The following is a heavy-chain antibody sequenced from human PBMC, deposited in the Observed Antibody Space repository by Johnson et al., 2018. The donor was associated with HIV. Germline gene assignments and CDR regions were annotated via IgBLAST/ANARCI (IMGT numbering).Heavy chain of an antibody. CDR2: IYSGGST. J-gene: IGHJ3*02. CDR3: ARQGLTVDAFDI. V-gene: IGHV3-66*04. D-gene: IGHD3/OR15-3a*01. CDR1: SNY. Sequence: VQLVESGGGLVQPGGSLRLSCVGSSNYKSWVRQAPGKGLEWVSVIYSGGSTYYADSVKGRFTISRENAKNSLYLQMNSLRGGDTALYYCARQGLTVDAFDIWGQGTMVTVSS.